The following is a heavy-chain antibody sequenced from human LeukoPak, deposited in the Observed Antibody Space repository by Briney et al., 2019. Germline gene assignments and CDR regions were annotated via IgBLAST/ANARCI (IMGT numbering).Heavy chain of an antibody. CDR1: GFTFSTYG. CDR3: ARDQSSGSYSGYFLDY. CDR2: ISPSGGIT. J-gene: IGHJ4*02. D-gene: IGHD3-22*01. Sequence: PGGSLRLSCAASGFTFSTYGMNWVRQAPGKGLEWVSGISPSGGITYYADSVKGRFTISRDNSKNTLYLQINSLRAEDTAVYYCARDQSSGSYSGYFLDYWGQGTLVTVSS. V-gene: IGHV3-23*01.